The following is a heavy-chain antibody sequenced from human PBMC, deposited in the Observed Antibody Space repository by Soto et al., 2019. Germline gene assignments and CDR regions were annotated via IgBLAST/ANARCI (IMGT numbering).Heavy chain of an antibody. CDR1: GFSLSTRGVG. V-gene: IGHV2-5*02. CDR3: AHIGISTWFTY. D-gene: IGHD3-10*01. CDR2: IYWDDDK. J-gene: IGHJ4*02. Sequence: QITLKESGPTLVKPTQTLTLTCTFSGFSLSTRGVGVGWIRQPPGKALEWLALIYWDDDKRYSPSLRSRLTITKDTSKNQVVLTLTNMDPLDTATYYCAHIGISTWFTYWGQGTLVTVSS.